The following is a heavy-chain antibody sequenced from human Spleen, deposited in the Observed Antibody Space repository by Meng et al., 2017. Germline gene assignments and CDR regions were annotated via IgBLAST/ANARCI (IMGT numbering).Heavy chain of an antibody. CDR2: TYYRSRWYH. CDR3: ARGGENWDAEDRFFDY. CDR1: GDSVSSTTAA. Sequence: SQTLSLTCSIPGDSVSSTTAAWNWIRQSPSRGLEWLGRTYYRSRWYHDYAVSVRGRISVLPDTSTNEFSLQLSSVTPEDTAVYYCARGGENWDAEDRFFDYWGQGTLVTVSS. V-gene: IGHV6-1*01. J-gene: IGHJ4*02. D-gene: IGHD1-1*01.